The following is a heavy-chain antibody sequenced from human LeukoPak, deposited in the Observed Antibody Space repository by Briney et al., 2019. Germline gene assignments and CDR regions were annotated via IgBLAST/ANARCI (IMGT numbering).Heavy chain of an antibody. J-gene: IGHJ4*02. D-gene: IGHD3-22*01. Sequence: GGSLRLSCAASGFIFSSYSMNWVRQAPGKGLEWVSSISSSSSYIYYADSVKGRFTISRDNAKNSLYLQMNSLRAEDTAVYYCAKDGVKYYYDSSGQFYWGQGTLVTVSS. CDR3: AKDGVKYYYDSSGQFY. V-gene: IGHV3-21*01. CDR1: GFIFSSYS. CDR2: ISSSSSYI.